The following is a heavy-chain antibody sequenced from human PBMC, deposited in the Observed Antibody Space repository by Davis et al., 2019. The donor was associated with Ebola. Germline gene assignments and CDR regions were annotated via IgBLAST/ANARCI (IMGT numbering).Heavy chain of an antibody. CDR1: GFTVSTNS. V-gene: IGHV3-30*18. CDR2: ISYDGSNK. D-gene: IGHD3-10*01. CDR3: AKAAYYYGSGLPVVDV. Sequence: PGGSLRLSCAASGFTVSTNSMSWVRQAPGKGLEWVAVISYDGSNKYYADSVKGRFTISRDNSKNTLYLQMNSLRAEDTAVYYCAKAAYYYGSGLPVVDVWGQGTTVTVSS. J-gene: IGHJ6*02.